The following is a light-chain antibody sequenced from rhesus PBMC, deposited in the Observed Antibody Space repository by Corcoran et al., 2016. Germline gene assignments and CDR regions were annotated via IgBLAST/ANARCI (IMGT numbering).Light chain of an antibody. Sequence: DIQMTQSPFSLSASVGDRVTITCRASQGISTYSNLNQQKQGKVHKRRSYAAASLEIGVPSRFSGNGSGTDFTLTISSLQPEDFATYYCLQNDSSPYSFGQGTKVEIK. CDR2: AAA. CDR3: LQNDSSPYS. V-gene: IGKV1-43*02. CDR1: QGISTY. J-gene: IGKJ2*01.